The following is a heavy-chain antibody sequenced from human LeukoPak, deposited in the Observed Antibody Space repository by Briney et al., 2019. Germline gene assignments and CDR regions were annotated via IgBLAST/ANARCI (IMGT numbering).Heavy chain of an antibody. CDR3: ARGPCSGGSCYPDYYGMDV. D-gene: IGHD2-15*01. CDR2: INHSGST. Sequence: PSETLSLTCAVYGGSFSGYYWSWIRQPPGKGLEWIGEINHSGSTNYNPSLKSRVTISVDTSKNQFSLKLSSVTAADTAVYYCARGPCSGGSCYPDYYGMDVWGQGTTVTVSS. J-gene: IGHJ6*02. V-gene: IGHV4-34*01. CDR1: GGSFSGYY.